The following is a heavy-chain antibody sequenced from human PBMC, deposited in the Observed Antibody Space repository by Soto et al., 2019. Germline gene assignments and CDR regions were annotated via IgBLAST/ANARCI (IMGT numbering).Heavy chain of an antibody. Sequence: EVQLVESGGGLVQPGGSLRLSCEASGFTFSNYWMHWVHQVPGRGSVWVSRINNDGSSTAYADFVQGRFAISRDNAKNTLYLQMNSLRSEDTATYYCARRGIPAADAGGWFDPWGRGTLVTVSS. V-gene: IGHV3-74*01. CDR2: INNDGSST. CDR3: ARRGIPAADAGGWFDP. CDR1: GFTFSNYW. D-gene: IGHD6-13*01. J-gene: IGHJ5*02.